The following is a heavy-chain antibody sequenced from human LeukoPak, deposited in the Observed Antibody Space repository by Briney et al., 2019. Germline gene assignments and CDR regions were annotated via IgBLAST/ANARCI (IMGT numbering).Heavy chain of an antibody. CDR2: IYTSGGT. J-gene: IGHJ3*02. D-gene: IGHD2-2*01. CDR1: GDSINNLNYY. Sequence: SETLSLTCSVSGDSINNLNYYWTWIRQPAGKRLEWIGRIYTSGGTNYNPSLKSRVTMSEDKSKNQFSLNLASLTDADAALYYCAGRGSSSGTFDIWGPGTFVIVSS. V-gene: IGHV4-61*02. CDR3: AGRGSSSGTFDI.